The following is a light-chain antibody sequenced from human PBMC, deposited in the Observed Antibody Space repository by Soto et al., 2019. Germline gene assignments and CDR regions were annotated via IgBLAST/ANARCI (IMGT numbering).Light chain of an antibody. V-gene: IGLV2-8*01. CDR2: EVN. CDR3: CSYTGRPDLVV. Sequence: QSALTQPPSASGTPGQSVTISCTGTSSDVGGYNYVSWYQQHPGKAPKLMIYEVNKPPSGVPYRFSGSKAGNTASPTGPGLQAEDEADYYCCSYTGRPDLVVFGGGTKLNVL. J-gene: IGLJ2*01. CDR1: SSDVGGYNY.